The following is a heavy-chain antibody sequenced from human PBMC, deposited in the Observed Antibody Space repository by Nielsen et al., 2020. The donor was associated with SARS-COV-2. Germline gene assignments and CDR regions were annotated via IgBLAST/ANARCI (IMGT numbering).Heavy chain of an antibody. CDR2: IYHSGST. D-gene: IGHD1-20*01. Sequence: WIRQPPGKGLEWIGEIYHSGSTNYNPSLKSRVTISVDKSKNQFSLKLSSVTAADTAVYYCASRITGAPRGAYYYYYGMDVWGQGTTVTVSS. V-gene: IGHV4-4*02. J-gene: IGHJ6*02. CDR3: ASRITGAPRGAYYYYYGMDV.